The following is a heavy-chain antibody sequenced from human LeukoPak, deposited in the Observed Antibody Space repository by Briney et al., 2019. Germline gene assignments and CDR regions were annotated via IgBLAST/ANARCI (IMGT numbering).Heavy chain of an antibody. J-gene: IGHJ4*02. CDR2: IYTSGST. CDR3: ASGLYSSSWYYFDY. CDR1: GGSISSYY. V-gene: IGHV4-4*07. Sequence: SETLSLTCTVSGGSISSYYWSWIRQPAGKGLDWIGRIYTSGSTDYNPSLKSRVTMSVDTSKNQFSLKLSSVTAADTAVYYCASGLYSSSWYYFDYWGQGTLVTVSS. D-gene: IGHD6-13*01.